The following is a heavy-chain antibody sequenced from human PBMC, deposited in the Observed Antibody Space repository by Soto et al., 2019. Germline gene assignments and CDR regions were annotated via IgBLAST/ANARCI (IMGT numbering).Heavy chain of an antibody. CDR2: IIPILGIA. CDR3: ATARRLGYCSSTSCYAFDI. D-gene: IGHD2-2*01. J-gene: IGHJ3*02. Sequence: ASVKVSCKASGGTFSSYAISWVRQAPGQGLEWMGGIIPILGIANYAQKFQGRVTITADKSTSTAYMELSSLRSEDTAVYYCATARRLGYCSSTSCYAFDIWGQGTMVTVSS. V-gene: IGHV1-69*10. CDR1: GGTFSSYA.